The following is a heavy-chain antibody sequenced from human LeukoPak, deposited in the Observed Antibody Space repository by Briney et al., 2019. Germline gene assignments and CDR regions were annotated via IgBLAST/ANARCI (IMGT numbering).Heavy chain of an antibody. D-gene: IGHD6-19*01. J-gene: IGHJ6*02. Sequence: SETLSLTCTVSGGSIGSSSYYWGWIRQPPGKGLEWIGSIYYSGSTYYNPSLKSRVTISVDTSKNQFSLKLSSVTAADTAVYYCASQYSSGWANYYYYYGMDVWGQGTTVTVSS. CDR2: IYYSGST. CDR3: ASQYSSGWANYYYYYGMDV. V-gene: IGHV4-39*01. CDR1: GGSIGSSSYY.